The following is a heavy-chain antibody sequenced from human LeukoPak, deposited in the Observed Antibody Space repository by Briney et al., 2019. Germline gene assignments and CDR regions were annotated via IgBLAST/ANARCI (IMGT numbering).Heavy chain of an antibody. CDR1: GYSITTGYY. CDR2: IYHSGST. V-gene: IGHV4-38-2*02. D-gene: IGHD3-3*01. J-gene: IGHJ4*02. Sequence: SETLSLTCTVFGYSITTGYYWGWIRQPPGKGLEWIGSIYHSGSTFYNPSLKSRVTISVDTSKSQFSLQLNSVTAADTAVYYCARGRSFWSGYDYWGQGTLVTVSS. CDR3: ARGRSFWSGYDY.